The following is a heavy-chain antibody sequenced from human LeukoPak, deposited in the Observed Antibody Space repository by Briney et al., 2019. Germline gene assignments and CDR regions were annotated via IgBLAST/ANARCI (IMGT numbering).Heavy chain of an antibody. CDR1: GGSISSGSYY. J-gene: IGHJ3*02. CDR2: IYTSGST. V-gene: IGHV4-61*02. CDR3: ARENDAFDI. Sequence: SETLSLTCTVSGGSISSGSYYWSWIRQPAGKGLEWIGRIYTSGSTNYNPSLKSRVTISVDTSKNQISLKLSSVTAADTAVYYCARENDAFDIWGQGTMVTVSS.